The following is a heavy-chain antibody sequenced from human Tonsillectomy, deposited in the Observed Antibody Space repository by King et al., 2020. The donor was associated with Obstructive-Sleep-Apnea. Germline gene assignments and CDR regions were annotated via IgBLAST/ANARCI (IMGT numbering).Heavy chain of an antibody. Sequence: VQLQQWGAGLLKPSENLSLTCAVYGGSFSAYYWSWIRQPPGKGVEWIGEIKPTVGTTYNPSLNSRVSISVDTSKKQVSLKLCSVTAADTAVYFCERCPPDGTSSDTPVTDAFDIWGQGTMVTVSS. CDR1: GGSFSAYY. V-gene: IGHV4-34*01. CDR3: ERCPPDGTSSDTPVTDAFDI. CDR2: IKPTVGT. D-gene: IGHD5-24*01. J-gene: IGHJ3*02.